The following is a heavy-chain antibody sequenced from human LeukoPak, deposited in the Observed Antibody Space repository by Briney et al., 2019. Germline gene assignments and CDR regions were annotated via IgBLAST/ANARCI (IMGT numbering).Heavy chain of an antibody. Sequence: SETLSLTSTVSSGSISSYFWSWVRQPPGKGLEWIGYISYSGSTNYNPSLKSRVTISVDTSKNQFSLKLSSVTAADTAVYYCARDHGGYFDYWGQGTLVTVSS. J-gene: IGHJ4*02. CDR3: ARDHGGYFDY. D-gene: IGHD3-10*01. CDR1: SGSISSYF. CDR2: ISYSGST. V-gene: IGHV4-59*01.